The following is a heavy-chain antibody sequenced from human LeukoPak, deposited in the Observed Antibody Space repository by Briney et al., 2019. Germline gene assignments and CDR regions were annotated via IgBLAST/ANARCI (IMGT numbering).Heavy chain of an antibody. CDR3: ARGAMATTPFFDY. J-gene: IGHJ4*02. V-gene: IGHV4-59*01. CDR1: GGSISNYY. D-gene: IGHD5-24*01. CDR2: VYYTGST. Sequence: SETLSLTCPVSGGSISNYYYWTWIRQPPGKGLEWIGYVYYTGSTNFNPSLKSRVTMSLDTSRNQFSLKLTSLTAADAAVYYCARGAMATTPFFDYWGQGTLVTVSS.